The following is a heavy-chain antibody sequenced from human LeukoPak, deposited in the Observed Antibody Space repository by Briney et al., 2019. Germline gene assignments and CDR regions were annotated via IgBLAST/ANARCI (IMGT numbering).Heavy chain of an antibody. CDR1: GLTVTNAW. J-gene: IGHJ4*02. D-gene: IGHD3-10*01. Sequence: GGSLRLSCSASGLTVTNAWMNWVRKAPGEGLNWVGRIASKTDGGATDYAAPVKGRFTISRDDSKNTLNLQMNSLKTEDTAVYFCTTGIRGDWGQGTLVTVSS. CDR2: IASKTDGGAT. CDR3: TTGIRGD. V-gene: IGHV3-15*07.